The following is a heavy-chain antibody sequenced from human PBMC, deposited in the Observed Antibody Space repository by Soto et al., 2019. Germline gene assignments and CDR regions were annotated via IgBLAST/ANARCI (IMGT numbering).Heavy chain of an antibody. CDR3: ASQYQLLYGGGYYYYGMDV. CDR2: IYYSGST. Sequence: PWETLSLTCTVSGGSISSSSYYWGWIRQPPGKGLEWIGSIYYSGSTYYNPSLKSRVTISVDTSKNQFSLKLSSVTAADTAVYYCASQYQLLYGGGYYYYGMDVWGQGTTVTVSS. V-gene: IGHV4-39*01. J-gene: IGHJ6*02. D-gene: IGHD2-2*02. CDR1: GGSISSSSYY.